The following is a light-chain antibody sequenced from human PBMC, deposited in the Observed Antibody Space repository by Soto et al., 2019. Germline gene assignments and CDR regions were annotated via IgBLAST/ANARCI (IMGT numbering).Light chain of an antibody. Sequence: IQLPESRPTLSGSVGDRVANTCRASQTISSWLAWYQQKPGKAPKLLMYAASTLPSGVPSRFRGRGSGTDFTLPISRLQSEDVETYCCQQFKSSPLTFGGGTQVEIK. CDR1: QTISSW. CDR3: QQFKSSPLT. CDR2: AAS. V-gene: IGKV1-5*01. J-gene: IGKJ4*01.